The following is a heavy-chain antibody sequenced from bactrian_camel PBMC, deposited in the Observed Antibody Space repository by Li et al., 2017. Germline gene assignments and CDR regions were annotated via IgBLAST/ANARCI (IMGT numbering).Heavy chain of an antibody. D-gene: IGHD3*01. V-gene: IGHV3S54*01. CDR3: AAGWPAVARCYLAATFQY. Sequence: QVQLVESGGGSMQAGGSLRLSCAASGYDYSPNYMVMGWFRQGTGKEREGLAVIYTAAGNAFTADSVKGRFTTSQDNAKNTLYLQMNSLKPEDTAMYYCAAGWPAVARCYLAATFQYWGQGTQVTVS. J-gene: IGHJ4*01. CDR2: IYTAAGNA. CDR1: GYDYSPNYMV.